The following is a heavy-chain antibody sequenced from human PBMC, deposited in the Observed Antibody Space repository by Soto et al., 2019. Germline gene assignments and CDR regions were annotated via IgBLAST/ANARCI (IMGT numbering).Heavy chain of an antibody. Sequence: ELVQSGAEVKKPGASVTVSCKASGYTFSTYGMSWLRQAPGQGLEWMGWISIYSGNTGYAQKFQGRLTMTRDTSTSTAYMELGSLRSDDSAVYYCARGDPATYMRHPFDYWGQGTLVTVSS. CDR3: ARGDPATYMRHPFDY. V-gene: IGHV1-18*01. CDR1: GYTFSTYG. D-gene: IGHD1-26*01. CDR2: ISIYSGNT. J-gene: IGHJ4*02.